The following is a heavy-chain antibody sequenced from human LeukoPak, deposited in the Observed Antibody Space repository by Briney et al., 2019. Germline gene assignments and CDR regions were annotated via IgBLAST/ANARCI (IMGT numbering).Heavy chain of an antibody. CDR2: INHSGST. Sequence: PSETLSLTCAVYGGSFSGYYWSWIRQPPGKGLEWIGEINHSGSTNYNPSLKSRVTISVDTSKNQFSLKLSSVTAADTAVYYCASKPRRQTAYQIFPEQWGQGTLVTVSS. J-gene: IGHJ1*01. CDR1: GGSFSGYY. D-gene: IGHD3-3*01. V-gene: IGHV4-34*01. CDR3: ASKPRRQTAYQIFPEQ.